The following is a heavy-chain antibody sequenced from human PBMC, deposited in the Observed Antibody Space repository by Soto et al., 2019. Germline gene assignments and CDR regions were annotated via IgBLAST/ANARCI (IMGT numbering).Heavy chain of an antibody. V-gene: IGHV4-4*07. CDR2: IYTSGST. CDR1: GGSISSYY. Sequence: SETLSLTCTVSGGSISSYYWSWIRQPAGKGLEWIGRIYTSGSTNYNPSLKSRVTMSVGTSKNQFSLKLSSVTAADTAVYYCAREYVVRGATSEFGVYYFDYWGQGTLVTVSS. J-gene: IGHJ4*02. CDR3: AREYVVRGATSEFGVYYFDY. D-gene: IGHD3-10*01.